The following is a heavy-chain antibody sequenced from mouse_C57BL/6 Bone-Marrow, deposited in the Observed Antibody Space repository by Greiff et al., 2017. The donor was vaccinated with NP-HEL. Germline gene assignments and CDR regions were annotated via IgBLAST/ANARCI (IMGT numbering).Heavy chain of an antibody. CDR2: NDPNSGGT. J-gene: IGHJ4*01. CDR3: ATDLWLRRGKSAMDY. D-gene: IGHD2-2*01. CDR1: GYTFTSYW. Sequence: QVQLKQPGAELVKPGASVKLSCKASGYTFTSYWMHWVKQRPGRGLEWIGRNDPNSGGTKYNEKFKSKATLTVDKPSSPAYMQLSSLTSEDSAVYYCATDLWLRRGKSAMDYWGQGTSVTVSS. V-gene: IGHV1-72*01.